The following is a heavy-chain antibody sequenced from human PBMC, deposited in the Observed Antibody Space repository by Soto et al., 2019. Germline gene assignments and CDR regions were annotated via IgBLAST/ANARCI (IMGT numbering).Heavy chain of an antibody. CDR2: ITCSGGNK. CDR1: GFSFSNSG. D-gene: IGHD2-8*01. CDR3: AKDGMVYAIPAYYFDY. Sequence: SLRLSCAASGFSFSNSGMHWVRQAPGKGLEWVSFITCSGGNKYYADSVKGRFTISRDNSKNTLYLQMNSLRAEDTAVYYCAKDGMVYAIPAYYFDYWGQGTLVTVS. V-gene: IGHV3-30*18. J-gene: IGHJ4*02.